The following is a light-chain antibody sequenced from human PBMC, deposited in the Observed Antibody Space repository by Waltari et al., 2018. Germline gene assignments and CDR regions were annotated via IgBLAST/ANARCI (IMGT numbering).Light chain of an antibody. V-gene: IGKV1-5*03. J-gene: IGKJ1*01. CDR2: KAS. CDR1: QSLSNW. Sequence: DIQMTQSPSTQSASVGDRVTITCRASQSLSNWLAWYQQKPGKAPKVLIYKASTLESGVPSRFSGSGSGTEFTLTISSLQPDDFATYYCQQYRNLWTFGQGTKVEIK. CDR3: QQYRNLWT.